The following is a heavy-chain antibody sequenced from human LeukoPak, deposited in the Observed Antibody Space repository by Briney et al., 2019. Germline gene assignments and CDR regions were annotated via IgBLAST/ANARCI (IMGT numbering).Heavy chain of an antibody. V-gene: IGHV3-21*01. CDR1: GFTFSSYE. CDR2: ISSSSSYI. D-gene: IGHD6-19*01. J-gene: IGHJ4*02. Sequence: GGSLRLSCAASGFTFSSYEMNWVRQAPGKGLEWVSSISSSSSYIYYADSVKGRFTISRDNAKNSLYLQMNSLRAEDTAVYYCARDQTRSRGYYSDYWGQGTLVTVSS. CDR3: ARDQTRSRGYYSDY.